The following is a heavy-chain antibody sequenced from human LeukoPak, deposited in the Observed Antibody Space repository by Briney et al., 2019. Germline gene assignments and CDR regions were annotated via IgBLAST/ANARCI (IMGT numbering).Heavy chain of an antibody. CDR2: IKDNGAGGTT. CDR1: GFTFNDAW. J-gene: IGHJ4*02. Sequence: GGSLRLSCGGSGFTFNDAWMSLVRQAPGKGLEWVGRIKDNGAGGTTDFAAPVKGRFTISRDDSKSTLYMDMNSLKTEDTAVYYCATTSRGDGIGYWGQGTLVTVSS. V-gene: IGHV3-15*01. CDR3: ATTSRGDGIGY. D-gene: IGHD2-21*02.